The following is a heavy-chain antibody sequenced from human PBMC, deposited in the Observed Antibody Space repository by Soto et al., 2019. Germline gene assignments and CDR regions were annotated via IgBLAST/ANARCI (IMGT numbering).Heavy chain of an antibody. V-gene: IGHV3-74*01. CDR3: ARDSSYGMDV. J-gene: IGHJ6*02. Sequence: EVQLAESGGGLVQPGGSLRLSCTASGVMFSNRGSHWVRQAPGKGLVWVSYINSDGSTTTYADSVKGRFTISRDNAKNAVYLQMNSLSAGVTAVHYCARDSSYGMDVWGQGPTVTVSS. CDR1: GVMFSNRG. CDR2: INSDGSTT.